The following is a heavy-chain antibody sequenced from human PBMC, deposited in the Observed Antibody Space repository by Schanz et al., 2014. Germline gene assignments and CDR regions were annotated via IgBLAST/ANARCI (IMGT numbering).Heavy chain of an antibody. J-gene: IGHJ4*02. V-gene: IGHV3-11*01. CDR1: GFAFSVYA. CDR3: AKDLLYGAPMPLNHLDY. CDR2: ICSSGNTI. Sequence: QVQMVESGGGVVQPGRSLRLSCAASGFAFSVYAMTWVRQAPGKGLEWVSYICSSGNTIYYADSVKGRFTISRDNAKNSLYLQMNSLRAEDTAVYYCAKDLLYGAPMPLNHLDYWGQGTLVTVSS. D-gene: IGHD2-2*01.